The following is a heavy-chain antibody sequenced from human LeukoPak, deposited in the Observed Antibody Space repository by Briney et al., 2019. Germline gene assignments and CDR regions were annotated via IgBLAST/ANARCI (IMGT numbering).Heavy chain of an antibody. D-gene: IGHD5-24*01. CDR3: ARGVEMATTQEAEYFQH. Sequence: GASVKVSCKASGGTFSSYAISWVRQAPGQGLEWMGGIIPIFGTANYAQKFQGRVTITADESTSTAYMELSSLRSEDTAVYYCARGVEMATTQEAEYFQHWGQGTLVTVSS. CDR1: GGTFSSYA. CDR2: IIPIFGTA. J-gene: IGHJ1*01. V-gene: IGHV1-69*13.